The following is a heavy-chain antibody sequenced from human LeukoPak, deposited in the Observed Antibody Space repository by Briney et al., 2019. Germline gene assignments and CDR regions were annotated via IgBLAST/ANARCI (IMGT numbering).Heavy chain of an antibody. J-gene: IGHJ6*03. V-gene: IGHV3-33*01. D-gene: IGHD3-3*01. CDR1: GFMFSTYG. CDR2: IFSDGYTK. CDR3: ARDRYDFWSGYYYYYYMDV. Sequence: GGSLRLSCAASGFMFSTYGLHWVRQAPGKGLEWVAVIFSDGYTKYYAGSVKDRFTISRDNSKNTLYLQMNSLRAEDTAVYYCARDRYDFWSGYYYYYYMDVWGKGTTVTVSS.